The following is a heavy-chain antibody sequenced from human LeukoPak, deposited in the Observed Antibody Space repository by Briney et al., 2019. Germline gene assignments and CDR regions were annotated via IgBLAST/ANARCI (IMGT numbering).Heavy chain of an antibody. J-gene: IGHJ4*02. CDR3: AREDGSGSYYSASAFNY. D-gene: IGHD3-10*01. V-gene: IGHV4-38-2*02. Sequence: PSETLSLTCTVSGYSISSGYYWGWIRQPPGKGLEWIGSIYHSGSTYYNPSLKSRVTISVDTSKNQFSLKLSSVTAADTAVYYCAREDGSGSYYSASAFNYWGQGTLVTVSS. CDR1: GYSISSGYY. CDR2: IYHSGST.